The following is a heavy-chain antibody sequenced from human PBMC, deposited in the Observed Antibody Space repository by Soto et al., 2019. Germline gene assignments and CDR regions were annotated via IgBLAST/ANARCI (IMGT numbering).Heavy chain of an antibody. J-gene: IGHJ3*02. CDR2: INPATGAA. Sequence: QLHLVQSGAVVKKPGASVTVSCSASGYPVTAYYMHWVRQAPGRGLEWMGGINPATGAAKYTQTFQGRVTMTRDTSTSTVCMELSGLTSEATAVFYWARGGGVGVAGSAAFDMWGQGTLVTVSS. CDR1: GYPVTAYY. V-gene: IGHV1-2*02. CDR3: ARGGGVGVAGSAAFDM. D-gene: IGHD3-3*01.